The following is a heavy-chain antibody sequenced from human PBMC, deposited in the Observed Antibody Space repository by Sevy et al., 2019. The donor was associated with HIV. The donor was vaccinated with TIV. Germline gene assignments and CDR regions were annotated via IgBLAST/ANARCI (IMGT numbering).Heavy chain of an antibody. CDR3: ATTKDYYDSSGSPFDY. Sequence: ASVKVSCKVSGYTLTGLSMHWVGQAPGKGLEWMGSFDPEDGETIYAQKFQGRVTMTEDTSTDTAYMELSSLRSEDAAVYYCATTKDYYDSSGSPFDYWGQGTLVTVSS. CDR1: GYTLTGLS. D-gene: IGHD3-22*01. CDR2: FDPEDGET. J-gene: IGHJ4*02. V-gene: IGHV1-24*01.